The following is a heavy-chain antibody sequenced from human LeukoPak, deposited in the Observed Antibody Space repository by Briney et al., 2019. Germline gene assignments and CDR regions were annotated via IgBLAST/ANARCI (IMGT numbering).Heavy chain of an antibody. CDR2: INPSGGST. Sequence: GASVKVSCKASGYTFTSYYMHWVRQAPGQGLEWMGIINPSGGSTSYAQKFQGRVTITADKSTSTAYMELSSLRSEDTAVYYCATTSAKIVVVVAALDYLGQGTLVTVSS. J-gene: IGHJ4*02. V-gene: IGHV1-46*01. CDR3: ATTSAKIVVVVAALDY. CDR1: GYTFTSYY. D-gene: IGHD2-15*01.